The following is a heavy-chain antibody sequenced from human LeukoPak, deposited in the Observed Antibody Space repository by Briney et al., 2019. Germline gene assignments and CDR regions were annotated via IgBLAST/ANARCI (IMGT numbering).Heavy chain of an antibody. Sequence: PSQTLSLTCTVSGGSISSGSYYWSWIRQPAGKGLEWIGSIYTSGSTNYNPSLKSPVTISVDTSKNQFSLKLSSVTAADTAVYYCARVPYNWNYGYFDYWGQGTLVTVSS. CDR2: IYTSGST. CDR1: GGSISSGSYY. D-gene: IGHD1-7*01. V-gene: IGHV4-61*02. J-gene: IGHJ4*02. CDR3: ARVPYNWNYGYFDY.